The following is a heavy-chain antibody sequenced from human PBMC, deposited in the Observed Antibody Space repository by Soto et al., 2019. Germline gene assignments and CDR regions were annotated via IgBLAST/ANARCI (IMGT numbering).Heavy chain of an antibody. CDR3: ARDLAYIREF. V-gene: IGHV1-18*01. J-gene: IGHJ4*02. D-gene: IGHD4-17*01. Sequence: QVQLVQSGAEVKKPGASVKVSCKASGYSFTAYGISWVRQAPGQGLEWMGWISTAHSDIGYAQKFQGRVTMTTDTSTSTAYMELRSLRSDDTAVYYCARDLAYIREFWGQGTLVTVSP. CDR2: ISTAHSDI. CDR1: GYSFTAYG.